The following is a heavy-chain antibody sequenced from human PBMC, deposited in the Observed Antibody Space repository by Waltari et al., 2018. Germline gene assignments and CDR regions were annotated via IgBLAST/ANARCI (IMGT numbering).Heavy chain of an antibody. CDR2: IIPIFGTA. CDR3: ARAKCCRDGYNPTDYYYYGMDV. Sequence: QVQLVQSGAEVKKPGSSVKVSCKASGGTFSSYAISWVRQATGHGLEWMGGIIPIFGTATYAQKFQGRVTITADESTSTAYMELSSLRSEDTAVYYCARAKCCRDGYNPTDYYYYGMDVWGQGTTVTVSS. CDR1: GGTFSSYA. V-gene: IGHV1-69*01. D-gene: IGHD5-12*01. J-gene: IGHJ6*02.